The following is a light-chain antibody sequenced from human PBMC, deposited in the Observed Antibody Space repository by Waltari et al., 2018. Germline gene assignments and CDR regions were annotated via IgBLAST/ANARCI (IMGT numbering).Light chain of an antibody. CDR2: DAS. CDR3: QQHDRPPLT. V-gene: IGKV1-33*01. CDR1: QDISNF. J-gene: IGKJ4*01. Sequence: DIQMTQSPSSLSASVGDRVTIPCQASQDISNFLNWYQQKPGKAPKLLIYDASILQTGVPSRFRGRGSGSDFTLTIRSLEPEDFATYYCQQHDRPPLTFGGGTRVEIK.